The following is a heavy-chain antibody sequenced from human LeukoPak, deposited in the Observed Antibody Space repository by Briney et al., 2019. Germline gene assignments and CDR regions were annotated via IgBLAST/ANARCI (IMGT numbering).Heavy chain of an antibody. Sequence: ASVKVSCKASGFTFTSSAVQWVRQARGQRLEWIGWIVVGSGNTSYAQKFQERVTITRDMSTSTAYMELSSLRSEDTAVYYCAADTTFYYGSGSYYPLPVDYWGQGTLVTVSS. J-gene: IGHJ4*02. V-gene: IGHV1-58*01. CDR1: GFTFTSSA. CDR2: IVVGSGNT. CDR3: AADTTFYYGSGSYYPLPVDY. D-gene: IGHD3-10*01.